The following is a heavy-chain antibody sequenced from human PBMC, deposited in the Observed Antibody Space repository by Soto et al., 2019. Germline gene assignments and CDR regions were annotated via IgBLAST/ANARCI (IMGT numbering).Heavy chain of an antibody. J-gene: IGHJ3*02. V-gene: IGHV2-5*01. Sequence: QITLKGSGPTLVKPTQTLTLTCTLSGISLSTSGVGLGWIRQTPGKALEWLALVYWNDDAHYSPSLRSRLTITKDTFKNQAVLTMTNMDPVDTATYYCARGLASLPVFAFDIWGQGTVVTVSS. CDR2: VYWNDDA. CDR1: GISLSTSGVG. CDR3: ARGLASLPVFAFDI.